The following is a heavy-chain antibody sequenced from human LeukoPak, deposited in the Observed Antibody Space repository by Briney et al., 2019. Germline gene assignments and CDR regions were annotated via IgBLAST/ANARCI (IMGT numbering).Heavy chain of an antibody. V-gene: IGHV3-30*18. J-gene: IGHJ4*02. CDR3: AKMAGFNYYGSGSYNSYFDY. CDR1: GFTFSSYG. D-gene: IGHD3-10*01. CDR2: ISYDGSNK. Sequence: PGSSLRLSCTASGFTFSSYGKHWLRQAPGKGLEWVAVISYDGSNKYYADSVKGRYTISRDNSKNAMYLQMNSLRAEDTAVYYCAKMAGFNYYGSGSYNSYFDYWGQGTLVTVSS.